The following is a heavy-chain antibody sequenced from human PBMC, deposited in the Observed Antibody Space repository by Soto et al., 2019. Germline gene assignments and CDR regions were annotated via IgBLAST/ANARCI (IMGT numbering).Heavy chain of an antibody. D-gene: IGHD1-26*01. CDR2: IYYRGSA. Sequence: TLSPTCSVSGGCICSGDYYRSWLRQPPRKGLEWIGHIYYRGSAYYTPSLKCRVIISTDTSKYQISLKLSSVTAADTAVYFCARDLRGPVDMGGYYYYAMDVWGHGTTVTVSS. J-gene: IGHJ6*02. V-gene: IGHV4-30-4*01. CDR1: GGCICSGDYY. CDR3: ARDLRGPVDMGGYYYYAMDV.